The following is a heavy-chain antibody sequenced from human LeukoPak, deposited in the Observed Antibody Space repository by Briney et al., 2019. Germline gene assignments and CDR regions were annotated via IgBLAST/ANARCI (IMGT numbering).Heavy chain of an antibody. V-gene: IGHV1-18*01. CDR1: GYTFTSYG. CDR3: ATSITMVRGVINSYYYFDY. D-gene: IGHD3-10*01. CDR2: ISANNGNT. J-gene: IGHJ4*02. Sequence: ASVKVSCKASGYTFTSYGISWVRQAPGQGLEWMGWISANNGNTNYAQKLQGRVTMTTDTSTSTAYMELRSLRSDDTAVYYCATSITMVRGVINSYYYFDYWGQGTLVTVSS.